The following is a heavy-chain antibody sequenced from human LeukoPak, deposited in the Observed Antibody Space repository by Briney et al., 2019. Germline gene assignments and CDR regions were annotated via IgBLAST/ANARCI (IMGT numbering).Heavy chain of an antibody. D-gene: IGHD3-22*01. CDR3: ARGLLSRNYDSSSYGY. J-gene: IGHJ4*02. V-gene: IGHV4-30-4*01. Sequence: SETLSLTCTVSGASISSGDYYWNWIRQSPGKGLEWIGYIYYTGSIYYNPSLKSRVIISVDTSKNQFSLNLSSVTAADTAVYYCARGLLSRNYDSSSYGYWGQGTLVTVSS. CDR1: GASISSGDYY. CDR2: IYYTGSI.